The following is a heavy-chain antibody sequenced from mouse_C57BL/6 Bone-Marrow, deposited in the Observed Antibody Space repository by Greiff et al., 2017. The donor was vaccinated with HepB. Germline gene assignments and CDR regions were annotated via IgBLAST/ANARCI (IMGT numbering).Heavy chain of an antibody. Sequence: EVQLQQSGPELVKPGASVKISCKASGYTFTDYYMNWVKQSHGKSLEWIGDINPNNGGTSYNQKFKGKATLTVDKSSSTAYMELRSLTSEDSAVYYCGRYTMVSYYAMDYWGQGTSVTVSS. CDR3: GRYTMVSYYAMDY. CDR2: INPNNGGT. D-gene: IGHD2-2*01. J-gene: IGHJ4*01. V-gene: IGHV1-26*01. CDR1: GYTFTDYY.